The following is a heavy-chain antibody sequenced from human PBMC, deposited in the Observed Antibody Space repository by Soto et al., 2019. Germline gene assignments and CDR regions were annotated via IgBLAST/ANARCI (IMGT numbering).Heavy chain of an antibody. CDR2: IKQDGSEE. D-gene: IGHD6-13*01. V-gene: IGHV3-7*04. CDR3: VRPLYSSSGWEYFQY. J-gene: IGHJ1*01. Sequence: EVQLVESGGGLVQPGGSLRLSCAASGFTFSTYWMSWVRQAPGKGLEWVAIIKQDGSEEHYVDSVKGRFTISRDNARNSVYLQMNSLRADDTAVYYCVRPLYSSSGWEYFQYWCQGTLVTVSS. CDR1: GFTFSTYW.